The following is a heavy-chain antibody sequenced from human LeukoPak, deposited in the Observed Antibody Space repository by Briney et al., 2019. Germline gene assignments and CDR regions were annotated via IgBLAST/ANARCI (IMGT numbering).Heavy chain of an antibody. Sequence: GGSLRLSCAASGFTLRSYAMTWVRQAPGKGLEWVSGISGSGGSTYYADSVKGRFTISRDNSKNTLFLQMNSLRAEDTAVYYCAKEPYGDYVRYFDYWGQGTLVTVSS. CDR3: AKEPYGDYVRYFDY. J-gene: IGHJ4*02. CDR1: GFTLRSYA. V-gene: IGHV3-23*01. CDR2: ISGSGGST. D-gene: IGHD4-17*01.